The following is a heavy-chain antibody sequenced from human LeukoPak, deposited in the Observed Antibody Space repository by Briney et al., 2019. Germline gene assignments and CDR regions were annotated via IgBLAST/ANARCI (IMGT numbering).Heavy chain of an antibody. J-gene: IGHJ4*02. CDR3: ARHRGPSLHSSGYFDY. Sequence: PGGSLRLFCAASGFPFSGYAMHWVRQAPGKGLEWVAVMSHDGTNKYYADSVKGRFTISRDNSKNTLYLQMDSLRTEDTAVYYCARHRGPSLHSSGYFDYWGQGTLVTVSS. D-gene: IGHD3-22*01. CDR1: GFPFSGYA. CDR2: MSHDGTNK. V-gene: IGHV3-30-3*01.